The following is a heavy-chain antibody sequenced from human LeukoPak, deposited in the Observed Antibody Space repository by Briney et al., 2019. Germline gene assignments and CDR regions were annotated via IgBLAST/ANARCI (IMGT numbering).Heavy chain of an antibody. D-gene: IGHD6-19*01. CDR1: GYTFTSYA. CDR2: INTNTENP. V-gene: IGHV7-4-1*02. CDR3: ARVDWSSGGGGFDY. Sequence: GASVKVSCKVSGYTFTSYAMNWVRRAPGQGLEWMGWINTNTENPTYAQGFTGRFVFSLDTSVSTAYLQISSLKAEDTAVYYCARVDWSSGGGGFDYWGQGTLVTVSS. J-gene: IGHJ4*02.